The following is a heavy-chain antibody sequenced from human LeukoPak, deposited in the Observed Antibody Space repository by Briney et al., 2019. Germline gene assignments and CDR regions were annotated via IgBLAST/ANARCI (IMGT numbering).Heavy chain of an antibody. CDR3: ARDHSSYGGNDLIDY. Sequence: GASVKVSCKASGYAFTGYYIHWVRQAPGQGLEWMGWINTNTGNPTYAQGFTGRFVFSLDTSVSTAYLQISSLKAEDTAVYYCARDHSSYGGNDLIDYWGQGTLVTVSS. CDR2: INTNTGNP. J-gene: IGHJ4*02. CDR1: GYAFTGYY. D-gene: IGHD4-23*01. V-gene: IGHV7-4-1*02.